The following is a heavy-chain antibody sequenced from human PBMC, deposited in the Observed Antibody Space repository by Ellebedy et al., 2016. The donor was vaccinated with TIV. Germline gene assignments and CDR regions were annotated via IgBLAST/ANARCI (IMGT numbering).Heavy chain of an antibody. V-gene: IGHV3-11*01. CDR1: GFMFSDQY. CDR3: AKAPPWPAIGGDDNFNF. D-gene: IGHD5-18*01. Sequence: GGSLRLXCAVSGFMFSDQYMNWIRQAPGKGLEWVSYISESGRTTYYADSVKGRFTISRDNAKNSVYLQMNSLRAEDTAFYYCAKAPPWPAIGGDDNFNFWGQGALVAVSS. J-gene: IGHJ4*02. CDR2: ISESGRTT.